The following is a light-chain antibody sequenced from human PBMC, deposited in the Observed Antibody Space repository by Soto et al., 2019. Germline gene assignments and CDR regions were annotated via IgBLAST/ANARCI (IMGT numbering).Light chain of an antibody. CDR3: SSYAGSNVV. Sequence: QSALTQPPSASGSPGQSVTISCTGTSSDVGSYNYVSWYQQHPGKAPKLMIYEVNKRPSGVPDRFSGSKSGNTASLTVSGLQAADEADFYCSSYAGSNVVFGGGTKVTVL. V-gene: IGLV2-8*01. J-gene: IGLJ2*01. CDR1: SSDVGSYNY. CDR2: EVN.